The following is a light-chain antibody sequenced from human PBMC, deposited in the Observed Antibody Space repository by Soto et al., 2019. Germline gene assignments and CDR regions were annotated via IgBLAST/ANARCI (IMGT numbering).Light chain of an antibody. CDR2: GAS. Sequence: EIVLTQSPGTLSLSPGERATLSCRASQSVSSSNLAWYQQKPGQAPRLLIYGASNRATGIPDTFSGSGSGRAFTLTISRLEPEDFAVYYCQQYSDSPLTFGGGTKVEIK. V-gene: IGKV3-20*01. J-gene: IGKJ4*01. CDR1: QSVSSSN. CDR3: QQYSDSPLT.